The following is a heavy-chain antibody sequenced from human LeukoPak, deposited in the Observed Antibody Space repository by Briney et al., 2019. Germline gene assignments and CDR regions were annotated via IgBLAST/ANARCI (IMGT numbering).Heavy chain of an antibody. Sequence: PSETLSLTCTVSGGSISTYSWTWVRQSPGKGLEWIGSVVTTTTKYSPALRSRAPISVDTSRNQFSLRLESVTTADTAVYYCARDTTVASGMQFWGQGALVTVSS. CDR3: ARDTTVASGMQF. V-gene: IGHV4-4*07. CDR2: VVTTTT. D-gene: IGHD6-19*01. J-gene: IGHJ4*02. CDR1: GGSISTYS.